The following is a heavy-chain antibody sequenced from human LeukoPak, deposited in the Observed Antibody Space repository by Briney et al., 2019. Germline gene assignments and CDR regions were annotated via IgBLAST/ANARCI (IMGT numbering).Heavy chain of an antibody. Sequence: GASVKVSYRASGFTFTVYYIHWVRQAPGQGLEWLGWIDPNSGVTNYAQRFQGRVAMTRDTSISTAYMELSRLRSDDSAVYYCARAKRLPLDYWGQGTLVTVSS. J-gene: IGHJ4*02. D-gene: IGHD1-1*01. CDR2: IDPNSGVT. CDR3: ARAKRLPLDY. CDR1: GFTFTVYY. V-gene: IGHV1-2*02.